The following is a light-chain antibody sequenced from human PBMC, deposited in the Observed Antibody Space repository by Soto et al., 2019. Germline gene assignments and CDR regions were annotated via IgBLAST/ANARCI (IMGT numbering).Light chain of an antibody. CDR2: EVS. CDR3: SSYTSSSSLYG. CDR1: RSDIGGYKY. J-gene: IGLJ1*01. Sequence: QSVLTQPASVSGSPGQSITISCTGSRSDIGGYKYVSWYQQHPGKAPNLLIYEVSVRPSGITDRFSGYKSGITASLPISGLQSEDEAVYYCSSYTSSSSLYGFGSRTKLTGL. V-gene: IGLV2-14*01.